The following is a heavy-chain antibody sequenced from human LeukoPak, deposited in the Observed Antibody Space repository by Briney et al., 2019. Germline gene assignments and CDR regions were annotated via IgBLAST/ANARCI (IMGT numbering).Heavy chain of an antibody. CDR3: ARDGPAPRGIDY. V-gene: IGHV3-74*01. Sequence: GGSLSLSRAASGFTFSSYWMHWVRQAPGKGLEWVSRISSDGSSTNYADSVKGRFTISRDNAKNTLYLQMNSLRAEDTAVYYCARDGPAPRGIDYWGQGTLVTVSS. D-gene: IGHD2-2*01. CDR2: ISSDGSST. J-gene: IGHJ4*02. CDR1: GFTFSSYW.